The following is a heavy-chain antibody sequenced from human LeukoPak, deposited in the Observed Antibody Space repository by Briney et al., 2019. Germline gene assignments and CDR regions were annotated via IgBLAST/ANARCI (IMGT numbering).Heavy chain of an antibody. Sequence: PGRSLRLSCAASGFTFSSYGMHWVRQAPGKGLEWVAVIWYDGSNKYYADSVKGRFTISRDNSKNTLYLQMNSLRAEDTAVYYCARRWLRGDYFGMDVWGQGTTVTVSS. J-gene: IGHJ6*02. V-gene: IGHV3-33*01. CDR2: IWYDGSNK. CDR1: GFTFSSYG. D-gene: IGHD5-12*01. CDR3: ARRWLRGDYFGMDV.